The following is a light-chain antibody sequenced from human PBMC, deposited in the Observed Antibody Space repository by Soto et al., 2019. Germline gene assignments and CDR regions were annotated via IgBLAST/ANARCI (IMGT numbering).Light chain of an antibody. CDR3: QQSYSTLMYT. V-gene: IGKV1-39*01. Sequence: DIQMTQSPSSLSASVGDRVTITCRASQSISSYLNWYQQKPGKAPKLLIYAASSLLSGVPSRFSGSGPGTDFTLTISSLQPEDFATYYCQQSYSTLMYTFGQGTKLEIK. CDR2: AAS. CDR1: QSISSY. J-gene: IGKJ2*01.